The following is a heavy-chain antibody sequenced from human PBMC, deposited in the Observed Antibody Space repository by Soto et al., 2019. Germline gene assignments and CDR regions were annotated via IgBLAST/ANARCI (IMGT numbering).Heavy chain of an antibody. Sequence: QVQLVESGGGVVQPGGSLRLSCAASGFTFRNYAIHWVRQAPGKGLECLAVMAKVGSKAFYRDSVKGGFTISRDNSKNTLYLHMNSLRSEDTGVYYCARGDREDILVVVGARPGEYGIDIWGQGTTVTVSS. D-gene: IGHD2-15*01. CDR2: MAKVGSKA. V-gene: IGHV3-30-3*01. CDR1: GFTFRNYA. J-gene: IGHJ6*02. CDR3: ARGDREDILVVVGARPGEYGIDI.